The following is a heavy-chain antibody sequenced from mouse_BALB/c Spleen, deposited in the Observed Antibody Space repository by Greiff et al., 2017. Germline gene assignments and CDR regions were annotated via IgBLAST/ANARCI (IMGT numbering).Heavy chain of an antibody. CDR1: GFSFTGYN. CDR3: ARGGYRNDGYYYAMDY. J-gene: IGHJ4*01. Sequence: VQLQQSGPELVQPGASLKISCTASGFSFTGYNMNWVRQSTGKSLEWIGNIDPYYGGTSYNQKFKGQATLTVDKSSSTAYMQLKSLTSEDSAVYYCARGGYRNDGYYYAMDYWGQGTSVTVSS. CDR2: IDPYYGGT. D-gene: IGHD2-14*01. V-gene: IGHV1-42*01.